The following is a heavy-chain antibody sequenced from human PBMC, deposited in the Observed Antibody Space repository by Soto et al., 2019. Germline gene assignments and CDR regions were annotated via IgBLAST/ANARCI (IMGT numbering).Heavy chain of an antibody. CDR3: ARDLAKGGGSAGFDY. CDR2: INPKSGGT. CDR1: GYTFTVYY. J-gene: IGHJ4*02. D-gene: IGHD1-26*01. Sequence: ASVKVSCKASGYTFTVYYMHWARQAPGQGLEWMGWINPKSGGTMYPQKFQGRVTMTWDTSISTAYMALTRLRSDDTAVYYCARDLAKGGGSAGFDYWGQGTLVTVSS. V-gene: IGHV1-2*02.